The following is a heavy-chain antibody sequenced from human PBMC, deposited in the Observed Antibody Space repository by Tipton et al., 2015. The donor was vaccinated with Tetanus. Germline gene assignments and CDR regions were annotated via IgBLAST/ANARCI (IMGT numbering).Heavy chain of an antibody. CDR3: ARGVPYSTTMGSDWFDP. D-gene: IGHD2-2*01. CDR1: DVSVRSYY. V-gene: IGHV4-59*04. CDR2: VFYDGTS. J-gene: IGHJ5*02. Sequence: TLSLTCTVSDVSVRSYYWSWIRQSPDKGLEWLGDVFYDGTSYYNPSLNSRVKISLDTSMNQVSLTLTSVTAADTALYYCARGVPYSTTMGSDWFDPWGQGTLVTVSS.